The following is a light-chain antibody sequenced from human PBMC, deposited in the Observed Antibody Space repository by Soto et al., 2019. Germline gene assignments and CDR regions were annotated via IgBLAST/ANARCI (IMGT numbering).Light chain of an antibody. CDR2: DTS. J-gene: IGKJ1*01. Sequence: ETVLTQSPGTLSLSPGERATVSCRASQSVGGSSLAWYQQRPGQAPRLLIYDTSKRATGIPDRFSGSGSGTDFTLTIRTLEPEDFAVYYCQQYQNSPRTFGQGTKVEIK. CDR3: QQYQNSPRT. V-gene: IGKV3-20*01. CDR1: QSVGGSS.